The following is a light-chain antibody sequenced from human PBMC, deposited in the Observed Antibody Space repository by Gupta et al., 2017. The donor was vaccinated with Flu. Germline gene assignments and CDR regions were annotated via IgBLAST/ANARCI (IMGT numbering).Light chain of an antibody. CDR2: KRP. CDR1: KLGNKY. V-gene: IGLV3-1*01. CDR3: QAWDNNTVM. Sequence: SPGQTASITCSGDKLGNKYPSWYQQRPGQSPILVIYKRPKRPSRIPGRFSGSSSGNTATLTISGTQAMDEADYYCQAWDNNTVMFGGGTKLTVL. J-gene: IGLJ3*02.